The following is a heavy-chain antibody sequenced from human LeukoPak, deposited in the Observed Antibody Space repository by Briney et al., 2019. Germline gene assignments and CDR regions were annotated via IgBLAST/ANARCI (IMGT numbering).Heavy chain of an antibody. Sequence: KPSETLSLTCTVSGGSISSYYWSWIRQPPGKGLEWIGYIYYSGTTNYNPSLKSRVTISVDTSKNQFSLKLSSVTAADTAVYYCARVGTGTRTKYFQHWGQGTLVTVSP. CDR2: IYYSGTT. J-gene: IGHJ1*01. D-gene: IGHD1-7*01. CDR1: GGSISSYY. V-gene: IGHV4-59*01. CDR3: ARVGTGTRTKYFQH.